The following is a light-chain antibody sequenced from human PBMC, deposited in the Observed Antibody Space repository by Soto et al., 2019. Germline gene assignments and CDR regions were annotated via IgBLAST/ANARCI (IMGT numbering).Light chain of an antibody. CDR3: QQSNNWPPLT. V-gene: IGKV3-15*01. Sequence: EIVMTQSPATLSVSPGEGATLSCRASQSVSSKLAWYQQKPGQAPRLLIYGASTRATGVPARFSGSGSETDFSLTISSLQIEDFALYYCQQSNNWPPLTFGGGTKVDI. CDR2: GAS. J-gene: IGKJ4*01. CDR1: QSVSSK.